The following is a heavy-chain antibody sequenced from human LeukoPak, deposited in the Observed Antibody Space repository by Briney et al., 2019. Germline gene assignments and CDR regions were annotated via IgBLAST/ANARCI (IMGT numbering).Heavy chain of an antibody. CDR2: IYHSGSS. D-gene: IGHD3-3*01. J-gene: IGHJ5*02. V-gene: IGHV4-39*01. CDR3: ARQIPLKGVVISRGWFDP. CDR1: GGSINTMNYY. Sequence: SETLSLTCGVSGGSINTMNYYWAWIRQPPGKGLEWIATIYHSGSSSYNPSLRSRLTISIDTSSNHFSLELSAVTAADTAVYYCARQIPLKGVVISRGWFDPWGQGTLVTVSS.